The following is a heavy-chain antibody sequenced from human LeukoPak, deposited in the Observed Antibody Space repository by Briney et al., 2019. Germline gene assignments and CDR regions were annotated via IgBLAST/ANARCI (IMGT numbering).Heavy chain of an antibody. V-gene: IGHV4-39*01. J-gene: IGHJ4*02. CDR2: IYYSGST. D-gene: IGHD6-13*01. Sequence: SETLSLTCTVSGGSISSSSYYWGWIRQPPGKGLEWIGSIYYSGSTYYNPSLKSRVTISVDTSKNQFSLKLSSVTAADTAVYYCASHSSSWYFDYWGQGTLVTLSS. CDR1: GGSISSSSYY. CDR3: ASHSSSWYFDY.